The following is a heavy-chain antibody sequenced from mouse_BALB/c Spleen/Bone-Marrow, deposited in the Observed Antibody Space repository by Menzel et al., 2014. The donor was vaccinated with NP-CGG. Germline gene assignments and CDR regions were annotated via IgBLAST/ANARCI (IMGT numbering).Heavy chain of an antibody. CDR3: ARDGYYFFYAMDY. CDR2: INSNGGST. V-gene: IGHV5-6-3*01. J-gene: IGHJ4*01. D-gene: IGHD2-3*01. Sequence: EVQGVESGGGLVQPGGSLKLSCAASGFTFSSYGMSWVRQTPDKRLELVATINSNGGSTYYPDSVKGRFTISRDNAKNTLYLQMSSLKSEDTAMYYCARDGYYFFYAMDYWGQGTSVTVSS. CDR1: GFTFSSYG.